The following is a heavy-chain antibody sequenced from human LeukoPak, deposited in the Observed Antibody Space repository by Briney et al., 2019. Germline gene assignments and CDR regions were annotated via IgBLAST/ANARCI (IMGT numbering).Heavy chain of an antibody. CDR2: INPNSGGT. Sequence: ASVKVSCKASGFTFTNYYMHWVRQAPGQGLEWMGWINPNSGGTNYAQKFQGRVTMTRDTSISTAYMELSRLRSDDTAVYYCARVRNPLSSSHYYFDYWGQGTLATVSS. J-gene: IGHJ4*02. V-gene: IGHV1-2*02. CDR1: GFTFTNYY. D-gene: IGHD6-13*01. CDR3: ARVRNPLSSSHYYFDY.